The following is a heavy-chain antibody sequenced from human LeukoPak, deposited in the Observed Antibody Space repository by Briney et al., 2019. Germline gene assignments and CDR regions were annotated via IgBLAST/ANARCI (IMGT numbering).Heavy chain of an antibody. CDR3: ARHVSDSSGYYYWNY. J-gene: IGHJ4*02. CDR2: IYYSGST. Sequence: PSETPSLTCTVSGGSISSYYWSWIRQPPGKGLEWIGYIYYSGSTNYNPSLKSRVTISVDTSKNQFSLKLSSVTAADTAVYYCARHVSDSSGYYYWNYWGQGTLVTVSS. D-gene: IGHD3-22*01. V-gene: IGHV4-59*08. CDR1: GGSISSYY.